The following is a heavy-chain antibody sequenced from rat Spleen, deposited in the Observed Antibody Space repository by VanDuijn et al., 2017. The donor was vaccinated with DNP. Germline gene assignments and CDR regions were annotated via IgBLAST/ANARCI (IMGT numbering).Heavy chain of an antibody. CDR1: GFTFSDYA. CDR2: IIYDGSST. J-gene: IGHJ3*01. D-gene: IGHD1-11*01. Sequence: EVQLVESGGGLVQPGRSLKLSCAASGFTFSDYAMAWVRQSPKKGLEWVATIIYDGSSTYYRDSVRGRFTISRDYARSTLYLQMDSLRSEDTATYYCATGVYGGYEDWFAYWGQGTLVTVSS. CDR3: ATGVYGGYEDWFAY. V-gene: IGHV5S10*01.